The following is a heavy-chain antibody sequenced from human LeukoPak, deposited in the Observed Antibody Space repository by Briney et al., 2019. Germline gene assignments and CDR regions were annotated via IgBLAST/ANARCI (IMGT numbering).Heavy chain of an antibody. D-gene: IGHD6-19*01. CDR2: IRYDGSNK. J-gene: IGHJ3*02. Sequence: GGSLRLSCVASGFTFSSYGIHWVRQAPGKGLEWVAFIRYDGSNKYYADSVRGRFSISRDNSKNTLYLQMNSLRAEDTAVYHCAKEYSSGWHDAFDIWGQGTMVTVSS. CDR1: GFTFSSYG. CDR3: AKEYSSGWHDAFDI. V-gene: IGHV3-30*02.